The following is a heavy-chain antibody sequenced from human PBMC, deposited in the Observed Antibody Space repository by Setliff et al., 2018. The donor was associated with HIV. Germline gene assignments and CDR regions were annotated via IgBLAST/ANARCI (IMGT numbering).Heavy chain of an antibody. J-gene: IGHJ5*02. CDR1: GYTFSQYP. D-gene: IGHD2-2*01. Sequence: ASVKVSCKASGYTFSQYPMHWARQAPGQRPEWMGWINTGNGNTKYSQKFQDRVTITRDTSADTVYMELNSLRSEDTAVYYCARDRCNSVSCYLYNWFDPWGQGTLVT. V-gene: IGHV1-3*04. CDR2: INTGNGNT. CDR3: ARDRCNSVSCYLYNWFDP.